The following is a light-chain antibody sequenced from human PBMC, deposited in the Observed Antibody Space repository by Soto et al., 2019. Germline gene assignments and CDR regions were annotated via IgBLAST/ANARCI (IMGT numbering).Light chain of an antibody. CDR3: QQYNNSPRYT. J-gene: IGKJ2*01. V-gene: IGKV3-15*01. Sequence: EIELTQSPGTLSVSPGERATLSCRATHSVSGSLAWYQQKPGRPPRLLIHSASTRATGIPARFSGSGSGTDFTLTTSRLQSEDFAVYDCQQYNNSPRYTFGQGTRLEIK. CDR1: HSVSGS. CDR2: SAS.